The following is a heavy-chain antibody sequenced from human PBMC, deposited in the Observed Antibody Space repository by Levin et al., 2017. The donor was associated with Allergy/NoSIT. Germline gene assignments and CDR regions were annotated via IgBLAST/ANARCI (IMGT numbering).Heavy chain of an antibody. V-gene: IGHV1-18*01. CDR1: GYTFTSYG. CDR3: ARDRDSSGRGDY. CDR2: ISAYNGNT. Sequence: PGESLKISCKASGYTFTSYGISWVRQAPGQGLEWMGWISAYNGNTNYAQKLQGRVTMTTDTSTSTAYMELRSLRSDDTAVYYCARDRDSSGRGDYWGQGTLVTVSS. J-gene: IGHJ4*02. D-gene: IGHD6-19*01.